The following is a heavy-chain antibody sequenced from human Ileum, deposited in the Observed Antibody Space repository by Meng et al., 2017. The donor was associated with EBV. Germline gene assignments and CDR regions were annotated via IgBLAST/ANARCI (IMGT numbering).Heavy chain of an antibody. CDR1: GGSMSSTNW. J-gene: IGHJ4*02. Sequence: QVQVSEAGPGLVKPSGTLSLPCAFPGGSMSSTNWWSWVRQPPGKGLEWIGEIYHSGSTNYNPSLKSRVSISVDKSKNQFSLKLSSATAADTAVYYCARADKVRFDYWGQGTLVTVSS. CDR2: IYHSGST. V-gene: IGHV4-4*02. CDR3: ARADKVRFDY.